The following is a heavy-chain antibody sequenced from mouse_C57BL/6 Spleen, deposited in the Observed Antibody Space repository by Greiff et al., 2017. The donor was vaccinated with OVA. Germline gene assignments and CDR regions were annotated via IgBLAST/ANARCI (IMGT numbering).Heavy chain of an antibody. CDR1: GYTFTSYW. CDR2: IDPSDSET. D-gene: IGHD1-1*01. Sequence: QVQLQQPGAELVRPGSSVKLSCKASGYTFTSYWMHWVKQRPIQGLEWIGNIDPSDSETHYNQKFKDKATLTVDKSSSTAYMQLSSLTSEDSAVYYCARSDYGSSGGFAYWGQGTLVTVSA. J-gene: IGHJ3*01. V-gene: IGHV1-52*01. CDR3: ARSDYGSSGGFAY.